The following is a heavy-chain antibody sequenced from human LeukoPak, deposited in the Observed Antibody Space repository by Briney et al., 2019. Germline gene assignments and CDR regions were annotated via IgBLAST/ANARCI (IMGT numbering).Heavy chain of an antibody. V-gene: IGHV1-18*01. CDR1: GYTFTSYG. J-gene: IGHJ5*02. CDR2: ISAYNGNT. D-gene: IGHD4-17*01. Sequence: ASVKVSCKASGYTFTSYGISWVQQAPGQGLEWMGWISAYNGNTNYAQKLQGRVTMTTDTSTSTAYMELRSLRTDDTAVYYCARDRSAYDYGDYVNWFDPWGQGTLVTVSS. CDR3: ARDRSAYDYGDYVNWFDP.